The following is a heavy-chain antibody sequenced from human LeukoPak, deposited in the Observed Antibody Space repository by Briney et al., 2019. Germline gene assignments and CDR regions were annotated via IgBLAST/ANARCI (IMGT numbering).Heavy chain of an antibody. CDR1: GFTFSDYY. CDR2: ISSSGSTI. V-gene: IGHV3-11*01. CDR3: ARVSTTALTFDY. J-gene: IGHJ4*02. D-gene: IGHD4-17*01. Sequence: PGGSLRLSCAAFGFTFSDYYMSWIRQAPGKGLEWVSYISSSGSTIYYADSVKGRFTISRDNAKNSLYLQMNSLRAEDTAVYYCARVSTTALTFDYWGQGTLVTVSS.